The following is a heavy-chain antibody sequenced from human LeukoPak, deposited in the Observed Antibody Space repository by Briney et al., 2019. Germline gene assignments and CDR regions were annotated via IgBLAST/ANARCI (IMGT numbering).Heavy chain of an antibody. Sequence: PSETLSLTCTVSGGSISSYYWSWIRQPPGKGLEWIGYIYSSGSTNYNPSLKSRVTISVDTSKNQFSLKLSSVTAADTAVYYCARGLGDSSGYYYGAPDYWGQGTLVTVSS. CDR3: ARGLGDSSGYYYGAPDY. V-gene: IGHV4-59*01. CDR1: GGSISSYY. CDR2: IYSSGST. D-gene: IGHD3-22*01. J-gene: IGHJ4*02.